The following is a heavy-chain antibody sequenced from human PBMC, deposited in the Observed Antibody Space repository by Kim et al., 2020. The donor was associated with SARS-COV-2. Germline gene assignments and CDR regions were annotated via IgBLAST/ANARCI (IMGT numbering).Heavy chain of an antibody. V-gene: IGHV1-18*01. CDR1: GYTFTSYG. J-gene: IGHJ6*02. CDR3: AREDGSGSYPRWDYYYGMDV. Sequence: ASVKVSCKASGYTFTSYGISWVRQAPGQGLEWMGWISAYNGNTNYAQKLQGRVTMTTDTSTSTAYMELRSLRSDDTAVYYCAREDGSGSYPRWDYYYGMDVWGQGTTVTVSS. CDR2: ISAYNGNT. D-gene: IGHD3-10*01.